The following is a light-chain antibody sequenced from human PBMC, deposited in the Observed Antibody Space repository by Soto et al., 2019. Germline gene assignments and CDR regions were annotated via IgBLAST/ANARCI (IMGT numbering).Light chain of an antibody. V-gene: IGKV1-39*01. J-gene: IGKJ1*01. CDR1: QPIGTS. CDR2: AAS. CDR3: QQGYTTLWT. Sequence: DIQMTQSPSSLSASVGDTVTVTCRASQPIGTSLHWYQQKPGKAPKVLISAASRLQSGVPSRFSGSGSGTHFALTISNLQPEDFATYYCQQGYTTLWTFGQGTTGDIK.